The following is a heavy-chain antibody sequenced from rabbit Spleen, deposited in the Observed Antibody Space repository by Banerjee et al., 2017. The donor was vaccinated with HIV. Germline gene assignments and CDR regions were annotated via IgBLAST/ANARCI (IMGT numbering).Heavy chain of an antibody. V-gene: IGHV1S40*01. Sequence: QSLEESGGDLVKPGASLTLTCTASGVSFSFSNYMCWVRQAPGKGLEWIGCVDVGSSGFTYFATWAKGRFTCSKTSSTTVTLQMTRLTAADTATYFCARAGYGNDCVVDTFGSWGQGTLVTVS. J-gene: IGHJ2*01. CDR1: GVSFSFSNY. CDR2: VDVGSSGFT. CDR3: ARAGYGNDCVVDTFGS. D-gene: IGHD6-1*01.